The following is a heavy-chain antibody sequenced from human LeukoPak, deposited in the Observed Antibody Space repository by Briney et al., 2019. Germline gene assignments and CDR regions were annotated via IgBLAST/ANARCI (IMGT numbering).Heavy chain of an antibody. CDR3: VRVVNTNYYYYGMDV. D-gene: IGHD1-1*01. CDR2: IYYSGST. V-gene: IGHV4-59*12. CDR1: GGSISSYY. J-gene: IGHJ6*02. Sequence: SETLSLTCTVSGGSISSYYWSWIRQPPGKGLEWIGYIYYSGSTNYNPSLKSRVTISVDTSKNQFSLKLSSVTAADTAVYYCVRVVNTNYYYYGMDVWGQGTTVTVSS.